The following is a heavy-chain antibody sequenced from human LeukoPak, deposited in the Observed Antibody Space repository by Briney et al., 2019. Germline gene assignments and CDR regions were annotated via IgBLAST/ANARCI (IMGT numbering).Heavy chain of an antibody. CDR1: GFTFSSYA. D-gene: IGHD5-12*01. J-gene: IGHJ4*02. CDR2: ISSSGLTT. Sequence: GGSLRLSCAASGFTFSSYAMHWVRQAPGKGLEWVAFISSSGLTTYYAGSVKGRFTISRDNAKNSLYLQMNSLRVEDTAVYFCALTRGYSGYDLDSWGQGTLVTVSS. CDR3: ALTRGYSGYDLDS. V-gene: IGHV3-48*03.